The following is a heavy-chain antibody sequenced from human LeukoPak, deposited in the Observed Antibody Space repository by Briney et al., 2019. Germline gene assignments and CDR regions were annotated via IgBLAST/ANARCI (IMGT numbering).Heavy chain of an antibody. CDR2: INQDGSAK. CDR1: GFTFSSYY. J-gene: IGHJ4*02. V-gene: IGHV3-7*03. D-gene: IGHD3-10*01. CDR3: AKDDAWLQFGE. Sequence: GGSLRLSCAASGFTFSSYYMSWVRQAPGKGLEWVANINQDGSAKHYVDSVKGRFTISRDNSKNMLYLELISLTAEDTAVYYCAKDDAWLQFGEWSQGTLVTVSS.